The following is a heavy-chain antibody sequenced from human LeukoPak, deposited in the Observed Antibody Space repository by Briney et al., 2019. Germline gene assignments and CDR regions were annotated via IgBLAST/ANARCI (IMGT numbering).Heavy chain of an antibody. Sequence: ASVKVSCKASGYTFTGYYMHWVRQAPGQGLEWMGWINPNSGGTNYAQKFQGRVTMTRDTSISTAYMELSRLRSDDTAVYYCAREPIYGLPSFDYWGQGTLVTVSS. J-gene: IGHJ4*02. CDR2: INPNSGGT. CDR3: AREPIYGLPSFDY. CDR1: GYTFTGYY. D-gene: IGHD4-17*01. V-gene: IGHV1-2*02.